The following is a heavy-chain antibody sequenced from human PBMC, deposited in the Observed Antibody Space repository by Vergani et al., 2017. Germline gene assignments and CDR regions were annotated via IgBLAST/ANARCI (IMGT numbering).Heavy chain of an antibody. V-gene: IGHV3-21*01. CDR3: ARAFIVGATNYYYYYMDV. CDR1: GFTFSSYS. Sequence: EVQLVESGGGLVKPGGSLRLSCAASGFTFSSYSMNWVRQDPGKGLEWVSSISSSSSYIYYADSVKGRFTISRDNAKNSLYLQMNSLRAEDTAVYYCARAFIVGATNYYYYYMDVWGKGTTVTVSS. CDR2: ISSSSSYI. J-gene: IGHJ6*03. D-gene: IGHD1-26*01.